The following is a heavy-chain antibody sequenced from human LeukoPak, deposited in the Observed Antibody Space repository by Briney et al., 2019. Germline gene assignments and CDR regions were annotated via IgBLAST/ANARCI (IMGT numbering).Heavy chain of an antibody. CDR1: GYTLTELS. V-gene: IGHV1-24*01. J-gene: IGHJ4*02. CDR2: FDPEDGET. D-gene: IGHD3-10*01. Sequence: ASVKVSCKVSGYTLTELSMHWVRQAPGKGLEWMGGFDPEDGETIYAQKFQGRVTMTEDTSTDTAYMELSSLRSEDTAVYYCATDTHNKGEYYFDYWGQGTLVTVSP. CDR3: ATDTHNKGEYYFDY.